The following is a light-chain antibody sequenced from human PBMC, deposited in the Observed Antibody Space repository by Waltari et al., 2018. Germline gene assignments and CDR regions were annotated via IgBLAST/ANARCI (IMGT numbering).Light chain of an antibody. CDR2: DAS. J-gene: IGKJ3*01. V-gene: IGKV3-15*01. CDR1: ETIKTN. Sequence: EIVVTQSPATLSVSPGEGATLSCRASETIKTNLAWYQQKPGQAPRLLIYDASSRATGIPARFSGSGSGTEFTLTISSLQSEDFAIYFCQQYNSYPLTFGPGTKVDIK. CDR3: QQYNSYPLT.